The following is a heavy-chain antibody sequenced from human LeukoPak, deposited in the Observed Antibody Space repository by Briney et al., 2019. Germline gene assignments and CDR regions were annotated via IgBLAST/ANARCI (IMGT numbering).Heavy chain of an antibody. CDR3: VWDSSGYYSANY. J-gene: IGHJ4*02. Sequence: GGSLRLSCAAFGFTVSSNYMSWVRQAPGKGLEWVSVIYSGGSTYYADSVKGRFTISRDNSKNTLYLQMNSLRAEDTAVYYCVWDSSGYYSANYWGQGTLVTVSS. CDR1: GFTVSSNY. V-gene: IGHV3-53*01. D-gene: IGHD3-22*01. CDR2: IYSGGST.